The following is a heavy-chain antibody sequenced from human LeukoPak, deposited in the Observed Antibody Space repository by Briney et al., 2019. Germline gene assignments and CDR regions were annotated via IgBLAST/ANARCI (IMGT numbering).Heavy chain of an antibody. V-gene: IGHV3-74*01. CDR1: GFTFSNYW. CDR2: IDVGGSRI. D-gene: IGHD2-15*01. J-gene: IGHJ4*01. CDR3: ARGPGRSGGAYVGDY. Sequence: GGSLRLSCVASGFTFSNYWMHWVRQVPGKGLVWVSRIDVGGSRIIYADSVKGRFFISRDITLYLQMNRLRVEDTAVYYCARGPGRSGGAYVGDYWGHGTLVTVSS.